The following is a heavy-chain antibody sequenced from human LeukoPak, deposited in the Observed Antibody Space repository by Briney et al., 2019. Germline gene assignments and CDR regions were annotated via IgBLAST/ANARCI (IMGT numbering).Heavy chain of an antibody. J-gene: IGHJ6*02. CDR2: IKQDGSEK. V-gene: IGHV3-7*01. D-gene: IGHD6-13*01. CDR3: ARVHRIAVAADLVSYYYYGMDV. CDR1: GFTFSSYW. Sequence: PGGSLRLSCAASGFTFSSYWMSWVRQAPGKGLEWVANIKQDGSEKYYVDSVKGRFTISRDNAKNSLYLQMNSLRAEDTAVYYCARVHRIAVAADLVSYYYYGMDVWGQGTTVTVSS.